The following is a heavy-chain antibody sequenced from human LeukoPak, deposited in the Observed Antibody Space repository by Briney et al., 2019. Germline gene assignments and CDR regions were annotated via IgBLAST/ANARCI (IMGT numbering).Heavy chain of an antibody. Sequence: PSETLSLTCAVSGGSISSGGYSWSWIRQPPGKGLEWIGCICHSGSTYYNPSLKSRVTISVDRSKNQFSLKLSSVTAADTAVYYCARGPYYYEYYFDYWGQGTLVTVSS. CDR2: ICHSGST. CDR3: ARGPYYYEYYFDY. J-gene: IGHJ4*02. CDR1: GGSISSGGYS. D-gene: IGHD3-22*01. V-gene: IGHV4-30-2*01.